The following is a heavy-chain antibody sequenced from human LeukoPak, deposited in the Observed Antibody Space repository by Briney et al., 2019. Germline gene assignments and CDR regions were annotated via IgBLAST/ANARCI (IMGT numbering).Heavy chain of an antibody. CDR2: ISAYNGNT. D-gene: IGHD5-12*01. CDR3: ARVGVATKIYYYYGMDV. CDR1: GYTFTSYG. J-gene: IGHJ6*02. Sequence: ASVTVSCKASGYTFTSYGISWVRQAPGQGLEWMGWISAYNGNTNYAQKPQGRVTMTTDTSTSTAYMELRSLRSDDTAVYYCARVGVATKIYYYYGMDVWGQGTTVTVSS. V-gene: IGHV1-18*01.